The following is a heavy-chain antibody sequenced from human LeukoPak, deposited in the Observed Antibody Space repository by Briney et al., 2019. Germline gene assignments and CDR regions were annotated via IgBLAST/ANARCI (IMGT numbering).Heavy chain of an antibody. V-gene: IGHV1-46*01. Sequence: AASVKVSCKASGYTFTSYHMHWVRQAPGQGLEWMGKINLSGGSTTYAQKFQGRVTMTRDTSTSTVYMELSSLGSEDTAVYYCARDYVDDIPMIKDYWGQGTLVTVSS. J-gene: IGHJ4*02. D-gene: IGHD2-8*01. CDR1: GYTFTSYH. CDR3: ARDYVDDIPMIKDY. CDR2: INLSGGST.